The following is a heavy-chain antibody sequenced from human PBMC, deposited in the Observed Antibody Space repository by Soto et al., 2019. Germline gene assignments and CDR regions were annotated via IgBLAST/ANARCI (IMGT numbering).Heavy chain of an antibody. V-gene: IGHV3-23*01. CDR1: GFTFSGYA. Sequence: GGSLRLSCAASGFTFSGYAMSWVRQAPGKGLEWVSAISGSGGSTYYADSVKGRFTISRDNSKNTLYLQMNSLRAEDTAVYYCAKVEKNYDFWSGYGYYFDYWGQGTPVTVSS. CDR3: AKVEKNYDFWSGYGYYFDY. CDR2: ISGSGGST. J-gene: IGHJ4*02. D-gene: IGHD3-3*01.